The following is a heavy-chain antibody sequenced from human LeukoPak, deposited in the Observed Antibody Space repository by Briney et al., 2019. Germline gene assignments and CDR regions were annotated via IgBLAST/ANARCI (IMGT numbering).Heavy chain of an antibody. CDR3: ATLAGATYPYGFDF. D-gene: IGHD1-1*01. Sequence: SETLSLTRTVSGASIRHYYWSWLRQPPGKGLEWIGNLYHSGSPNYNPSLKSRVTISIDTPKNQLSLTLRSVTAAHTAVYFCATLAGATYPYGFDFWGQATLVTVSS. CDR1: GASIRHYY. V-gene: IGHV4-59*01. J-gene: IGHJ4*02. CDR2: LYHSGSP.